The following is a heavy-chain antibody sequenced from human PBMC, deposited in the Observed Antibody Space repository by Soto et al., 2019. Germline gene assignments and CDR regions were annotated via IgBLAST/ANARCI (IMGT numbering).Heavy chain of an antibody. D-gene: IGHD3-22*01. J-gene: IGHJ3*02. CDR1: GFTFSSYV. CDR3: AKDLYYDSSGYSSRPDAFDI. Sequence: PGGSLRLSCAASGFTFSSYVMSWVRQAPGKGLEWVSTISGGGGSTYYADSVKGRLTISRDNSKNTLYLQMNTLRAEDTAVYYCAKDLYYDSSGYSSRPDAFDIWGHGTMVTVSS. V-gene: IGHV3-23*01. CDR2: ISGGGGST.